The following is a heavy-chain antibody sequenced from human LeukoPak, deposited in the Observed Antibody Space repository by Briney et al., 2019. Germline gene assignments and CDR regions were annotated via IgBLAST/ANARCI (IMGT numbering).Heavy chain of an antibody. CDR3: ARGKGASPDY. D-gene: IGHD1-26*01. V-gene: IGHV1-18*01. CDR1: GYTFTSYG. CDR2: ISAYNGDT. J-gene: IGHJ4*02. Sequence: ASVKVSCKASGYTFTSYGINWVRQARAQGLEWMGWISAYNGDTRYAQKFQGRVTLTTDTSTSTAYMELRSLRSDDTAVYYCARGKGASPDYWGQGTLVTVSS.